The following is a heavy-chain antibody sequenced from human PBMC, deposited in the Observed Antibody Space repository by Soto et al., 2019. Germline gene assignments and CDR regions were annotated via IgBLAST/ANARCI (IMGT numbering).Heavy chain of an antibody. V-gene: IGHV3-21*01. CDR2: ISSSSSYI. D-gene: IGHD6-6*01. Sequence: GGSLRLSCAASGFTFSSYSMNWVRQAPGKGLEWVSSISSSSSYIYYADSVKGRFTISRDNAKNSLYLQMNSLRAEDTAVYYCARDIPFEYSSSSSEGYYYYYMDVWGKGTTVTVSS. J-gene: IGHJ6*03. CDR1: GFTFSSYS. CDR3: ARDIPFEYSSSSSEGYYYYYMDV.